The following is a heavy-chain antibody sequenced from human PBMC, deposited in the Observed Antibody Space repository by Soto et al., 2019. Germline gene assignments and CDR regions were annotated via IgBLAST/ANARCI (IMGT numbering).Heavy chain of an antibody. D-gene: IGHD3-10*01. CDR1: GGSISSYY. CDR3: ARGVYYGFDKYYFDY. CDR2: IYYSGST. Sequence: QVQLQESGPGLVKPSETLSLTCTVSGGSISSYYWSWIRQPPGKGLEWIGYIYYSGSTNYNPSLKSRVTISVDTSKNQFSLKLSSVTAADTAVYYCARGVYYGFDKYYFDYWGQGTLVTVSS. J-gene: IGHJ4*02. V-gene: IGHV4-59*01.